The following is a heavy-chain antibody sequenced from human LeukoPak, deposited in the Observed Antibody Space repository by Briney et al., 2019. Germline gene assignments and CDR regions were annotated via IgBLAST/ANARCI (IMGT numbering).Heavy chain of an antibody. Sequence: GGSLRLSCAASGFILSGNWVRWVRQAPGKGLVWVSGIHSDGPTTRYADSVEGRFTISRDNAEKTVYLQMTSLRAEDTAIYYCATELATPFWGQGTLVTVSS. J-gene: IGHJ4*02. D-gene: IGHD1-1*01. V-gene: IGHV3-74*01. CDR1: GFILSGNW. CDR2: IHSDGPTT. CDR3: ATELATPF.